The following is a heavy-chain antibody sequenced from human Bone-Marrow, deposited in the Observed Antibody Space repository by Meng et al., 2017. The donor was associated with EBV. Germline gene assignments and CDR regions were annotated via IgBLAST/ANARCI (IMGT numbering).Heavy chain of an antibody. V-gene: IGHV1-2*02. J-gene: IGHJ4*02. CDR3: AMGLATDFDY. Sequence: KHRASWKASDKALRYTLVRSVVHSVRQALGRRLEWVGWIKPNSCGTNYAEKVPGRITMTRDTSNTTAIMELSSLKSEDKGVYYCAMGLATDFDYWGQGTLVTVSS. CDR2: IKPNSCGT. D-gene: IGHD5-12*01. CDR1: RYTLVRSV.